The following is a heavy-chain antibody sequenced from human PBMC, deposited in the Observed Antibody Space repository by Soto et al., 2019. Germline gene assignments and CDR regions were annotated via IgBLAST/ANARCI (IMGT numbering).Heavy chain of an antibody. CDR3: AKESDHFYYYGMDV. CDR2: ISGSGGNT. J-gene: IGHJ6*02. V-gene: IGHV3-23*01. CDR1: GFTFSMYA. Sequence: GGSPRLSCAASGFTFSMYAMSWVRQAPGKGLEWVSAISGSGGNTYYADSVRGRFTISRDNSKNTLHLQMNSLRAEDTAAYYCAKESDHFYYYGMDVWGQGTTVTVSS.